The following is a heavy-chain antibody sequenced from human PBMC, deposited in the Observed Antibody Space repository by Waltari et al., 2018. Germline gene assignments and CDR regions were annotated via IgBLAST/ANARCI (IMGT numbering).Heavy chain of an antibody. CDR1: GGSFSGSY. D-gene: IGHD6-19*01. CDR3: ARGGKQWLGYYFDY. CDR2: INHSGST. J-gene: IGHJ4*02. V-gene: IGHV4-34*01. Sequence: QVQLQQWGAGLLKPSETLSLTCAVYGGSFSGSYWSLIRQPPGKGLEWIGEINHSGSTNYNPSLKSRVTISVDTSKNQFSLKLSSVTAADTAVYYCARGGKQWLGYYFDYWGQGTLVTVSS.